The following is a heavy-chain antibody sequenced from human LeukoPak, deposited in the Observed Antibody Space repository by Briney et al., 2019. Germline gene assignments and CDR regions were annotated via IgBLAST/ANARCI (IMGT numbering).Heavy chain of an antibody. Sequence: ASVKVSCKASGYTFTSYGISWVRQAPGQGLEWMGWISAYNGNTNYAQKLQGRVTMTTDTSTSTAYMELRSLRSDDTAVYYCARDTGDSSGYYYEDNWFDPWGQGTLVTVSS. D-gene: IGHD3-22*01. CDR3: ARDTGDSSGYYYEDNWFDP. CDR1: GYTFTSYG. CDR2: ISAYNGNT. V-gene: IGHV1-18*01. J-gene: IGHJ5*02.